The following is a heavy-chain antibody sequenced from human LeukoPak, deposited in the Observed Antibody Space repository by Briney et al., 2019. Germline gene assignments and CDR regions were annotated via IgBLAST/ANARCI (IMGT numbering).Heavy chain of an antibody. CDR3: ARLSMVRGGLGLDY. CDR1: GGSFSDYY. V-gene: IGHV4-34*01. CDR2: INHSGST. Sequence: SETLSLTCAVYGGSFSDYYWSWIRQPPGKGLEWIGEINHSGSTNYNPSLKSRVTISVDTSKNQFSLKLSSVTAADTAVYYCARLSMVRGGLGLDYWGQGTLVTVSS. J-gene: IGHJ4*02. D-gene: IGHD3-10*01.